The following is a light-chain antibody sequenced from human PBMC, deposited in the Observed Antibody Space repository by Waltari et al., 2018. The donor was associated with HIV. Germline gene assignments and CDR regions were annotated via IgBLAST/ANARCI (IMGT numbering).Light chain of an antibody. CDR1: NDDIGSHDY. CDR2: DVN. J-gene: IGLJ1*01. Sequence: QSALAQPASVSGSPGQSITIFCTGTNDDIGSHDYLSWYQVIPDQAPRLIIFDVNRRPSGISHRFSGSKSGYTASLMIFGLQPEDEADYFCSSYVKGGLYVFGSGTKV. V-gene: IGLV2-23*02. CDR3: SSYVKGGLYV.